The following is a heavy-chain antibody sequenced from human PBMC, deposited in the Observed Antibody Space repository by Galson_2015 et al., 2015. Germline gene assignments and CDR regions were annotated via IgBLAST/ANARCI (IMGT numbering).Heavy chain of an antibody. D-gene: IGHD2-8*01. CDR1: GDSVSSNSAT. J-gene: IGHJ5*02. CDR3: ARGPGRLNP. CDR2: TYYRSKRYR. Sequence: CPISGDSVSSNSATWNWIRQCPPRGPEGLGRTYYRSKRYRVYAVSGKRRITINPDTSKNQISLHLNSVTPADSAVNYCARGPGRLNPWGQGTRVTVSS. V-gene: IGHV6-1*01.